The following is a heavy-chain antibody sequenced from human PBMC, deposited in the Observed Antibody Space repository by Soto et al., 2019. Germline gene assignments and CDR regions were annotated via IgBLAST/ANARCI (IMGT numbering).Heavy chain of an antibody. J-gene: IGHJ5*02. CDR3: ARGKYYEPNWFDP. D-gene: IGHD3-3*01. CDR1: GVSISSGGFY. Sequence: SETLSLTCAVSGVSISSGGFYWSWIRQPPGKGLEWIGYIYYSGSTNYNPSLKSRVTISVDTSKSQFSLDLNSVTAADTAVYFCARGKYYEPNWFDPWSQGTLVTVSS. V-gene: IGHV4-61*08. CDR2: IYYSGST.